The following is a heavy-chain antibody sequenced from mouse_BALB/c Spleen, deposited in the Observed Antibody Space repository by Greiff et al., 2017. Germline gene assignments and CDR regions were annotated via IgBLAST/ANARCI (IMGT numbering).Heavy chain of an antibody. CDR3: ARPYYGNPYYAMDY. V-gene: IGHV5-17*02. CDR1: GFTFSSFG. Sequence: EVHLVESGGGLVQPGGSRKLSCAASGFTFSSFGMHWVRQAPEKGLEWVAYISSGSSTIYYADTVKGRFTISRDNPKNTLFLQMTSLRSEDTAMYYCARPYYGNPYYAMDYWGQGTSVTVSS. CDR2: ISSGSSTI. D-gene: IGHD2-10*01. J-gene: IGHJ4*01.